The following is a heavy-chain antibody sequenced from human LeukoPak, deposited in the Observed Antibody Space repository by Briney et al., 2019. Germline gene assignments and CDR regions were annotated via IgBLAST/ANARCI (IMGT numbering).Heavy chain of an antibody. D-gene: IGHD3-10*01. Sequence: GGSLRLSCAASGFTFSSYSMNWVRQAPGKGLEWVSYISSSSSTMYYADSVKGRFTISRDNAKNSLYLQMNSLRDEDTAVYYCARAILPDGSGSCYFDYWGQGTLVTASS. J-gene: IGHJ4*02. CDR1: GFTFSSYS. V-gene: IGHV3-48*02. CDR2: ISSSSSTM. CDR3: ARAILPDGSGSCYFDY.